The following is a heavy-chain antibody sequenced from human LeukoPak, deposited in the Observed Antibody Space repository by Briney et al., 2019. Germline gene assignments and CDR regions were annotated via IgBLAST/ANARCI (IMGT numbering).Heavy chain of an antibody. V-gene: IGHV1-69*04. J-gene: IGHJ4*02. D-gene: IGHD5-24*01. CDR1: GGTFSSYA. CDR3: AREPGEMATNFDY. Sequence: GASVKVSCKASGGTFSSYAISWVRQAPGQGLEWMGRIIPILGIANYAQKFQGRVTITADKSTSTAYMELSSLRSEDTAVYYCAREPGEMATNFDYWGQGTLVTVSS. CDR2: IIPILGIA.